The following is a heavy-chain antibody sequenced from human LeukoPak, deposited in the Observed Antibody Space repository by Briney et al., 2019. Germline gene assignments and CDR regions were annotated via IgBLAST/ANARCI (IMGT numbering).Heavy chain of an antibody. Sequence: ASVKVSCKASGYTFIGYYMHWVRQAPGQGLEWMGWINPNSGGTKYAQKFQGRVTMTRDTSISTAYMDLSRLRSDDTAVYYCARGGKITITMVRGVLASRDAFDIWGQGTMVTVSS. D-gene: IGHD3-10*01. CDR3: ARGGKITITMVRGVLASRDAFDI. CDR2: INPNSGGT. J-gene: IGHJ3*02. V-gene: IGHV1-2*02. CDR1: GYTFIGYY.